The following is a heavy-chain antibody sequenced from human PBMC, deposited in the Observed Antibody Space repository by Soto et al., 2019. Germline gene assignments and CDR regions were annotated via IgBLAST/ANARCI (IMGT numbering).Heavy chain of an antibody. CDR3: ARESITIFGVVNPYMDV. V-gene: IGHV3-53*01. D-gene: IGHD3-3*01. CDR2: IYSGGST. CDR1: GFTVSSNY. J-gene: IGHJ6*02. Sequence: SLRLSCAASGFTVSSNYMSWVSQAPGKGLEWVSVIYSGGSTYYADSVKGRFTISRDNSKNTLYLQMNSLRAEDTAVYYCARESITIFGVVNPYMDVWGQGTTVTVSS.